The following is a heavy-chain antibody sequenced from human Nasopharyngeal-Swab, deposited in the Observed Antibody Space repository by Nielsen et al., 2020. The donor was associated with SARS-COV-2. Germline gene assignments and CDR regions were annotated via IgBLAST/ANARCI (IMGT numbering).Heavy chain of an antibody. D-gene: IGHD2-21*02. Sequence: GGPLRLSCAASGFTFSSYGMHWVRQAPGKGLERVAVISYDGSNKYYADSVKGRFTISRDNSKNTLYLQMNSLRAEDTAVYYCARGHNTYCGGDCYSLAPDYWGQGTLVTVSS. V-gene: IGHV3-30*03. J-gene: IGHJ4*02. CDR1: GFTFSSYG. CDR3: ARGHNTYCGGDCYSLAPDY. CDR2: ISYDGSNK.